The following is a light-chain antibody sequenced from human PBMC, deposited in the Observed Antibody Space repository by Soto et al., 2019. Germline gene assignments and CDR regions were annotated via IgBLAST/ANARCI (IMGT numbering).Light chain of an antibody. CDR1: SSDVGGYNY. Sequence: QSALTQPASVSGSPGQSITISCTGTSSDVGGYNYVSWYQQHPGKAPKLMIYEVSNRPSGVSNRFSGSKSGNTASLTISGLQAADEADDYCSSYTSSSTPLVFGGGTKLTVL. CDR2: EVS. J-gene: IGLJ2*01. CDR3: SSYTSSSTPLV. V-gene: IGLV2-14*01.